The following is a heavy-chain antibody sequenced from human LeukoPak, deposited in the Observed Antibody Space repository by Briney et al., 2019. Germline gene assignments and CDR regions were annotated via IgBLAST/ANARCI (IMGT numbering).Heavy chain of an antibody. CDR2: INPNSGGT. D-gene: IGHD2-15*01. J-gene: IGHJ6*04. CDR3: ARETDDIVVVVAATLPDV. Sequence: ASVKVSCKASGYTFTGYYMHWVRQAPGQGLEWMGWINPNSGGTNYAQKFQDRVTMTRDRSISTAYMELSRLRSDDTAVYYCARETDDIVVVVAATLPDVWGKGTTVTVSS. CDR1: GYTFTGYY. V-gene: IGHV1-2*02.